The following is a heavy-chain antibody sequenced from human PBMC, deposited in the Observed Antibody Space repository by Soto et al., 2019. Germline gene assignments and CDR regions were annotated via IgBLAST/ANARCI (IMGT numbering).Heavy chain of an antibody. V-gene: IGHV3-33*01. D-gene: IGHD3-22*01. CDR1: GFTFSSYG. CDR2: IWYDGSNK. CDR3: ARDYDSSGYPRYYFDY. Sequence: GESLKISCAASGFTFSSYGMHWVRQAPGKGLEWAAVIWYDGSNKYYADSVKGRFTISRDNSKNTLYLQMNSLRAEDTAVYYCARDYDSSGYPRYYFDYWGQGTLVTVSS. J-gene: IGHJ4*02.